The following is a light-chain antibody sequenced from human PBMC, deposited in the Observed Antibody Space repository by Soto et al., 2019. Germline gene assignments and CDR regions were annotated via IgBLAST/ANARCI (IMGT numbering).Light chain of an antibody. Sequence: QSALTQPRSVSGSPGQSVTISCTGTSSDVGGYNFVSWYQQHPGKAPKLMIYEVSKRPSGVPDRFSGSKSGNTASLTISGHQAEDEADYYCCSYAGIYTWVFGGGTKLTVL. CDR3: CSYAGIYTWV. V-gene: IGLV2-11*01. CDR2: EVS. CDR1: SSDVGGYNF. J-gene: IGLJ3*02.